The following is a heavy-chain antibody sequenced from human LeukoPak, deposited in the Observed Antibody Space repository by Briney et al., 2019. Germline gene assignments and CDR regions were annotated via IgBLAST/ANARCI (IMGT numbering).Heavy chain of an antibody. CDR3: ARVYQSAEYYFDY. CDR1: GVTIDSYY. D-gene: IGHD2-2*01. J-gene: IGHJ4*02. V-gene: IGHV4-59*01. Sequence: KSSETLSLTCTVSGVTIDSYYWSWIRQPPGKGLEWIGYIYYTGSTEYHPSLKSRVTIALDTSKNQFSLKLTSVTAADTAVYYCARVYQSAEYYFDYWGQGNLVSVSS. CDR2: IYYTGST.